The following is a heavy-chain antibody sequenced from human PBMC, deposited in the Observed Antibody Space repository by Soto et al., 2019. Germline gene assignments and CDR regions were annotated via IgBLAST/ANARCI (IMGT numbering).Heavy chain of an antibody. Sequence: QVQLVEYGGGVDQPGRSLRLSCAASGFTFSSYAMHWVRQAPGKGLEWVALISYDGSNKYYADSVKGRFTISRDNSRNTLYLQMNSLRTEDTAVYYCARGGVVVEAAREWGYGMDVWGQGTTVTVS. D-gene: IGHD2-15*01. J-gene: IGHJ6*02. V-gene: IGHV3-30-3*01. CDR2: ISYDGSNK. CDR1: GFTFSSYA. CDR3: ARGGVVVEAAREWGYGMDV.